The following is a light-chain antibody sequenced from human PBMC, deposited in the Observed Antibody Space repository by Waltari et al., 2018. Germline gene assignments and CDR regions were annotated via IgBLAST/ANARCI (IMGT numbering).Light chain of an antibody. Sequence: QSVVTQPPSASAPPGQRVTMSCSGSNSNIGTNTVNRYQTLPGTAPKLLVFRNDQRPSGVPDRFSASRSGTSASLAISGLQFDDEADYYCATWDDSLNGWVFGGGTRLTVL. CDR1: NSNIGTNT. J-gene: IGLJ3*02. CDR2: RND. CDR3: ATWDDSLNGWV. V-gene: IGLV1-44*01.